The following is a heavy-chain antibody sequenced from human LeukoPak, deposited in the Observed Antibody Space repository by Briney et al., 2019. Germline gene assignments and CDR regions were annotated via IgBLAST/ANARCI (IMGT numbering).Heavy chain of an antibody. V-gene: IGHV3-33*01. CDR1: GVTFRNYG. CDR3: ARESRDILTGQNWFDP. CDR2: IWYDGSKK. Sequence: PGGSLRLSCAASGVTFRNYGMHWVRQAPGKGLEWVAVIWYDGSKKYYADSVKGRFTISRDNSKNTLYLQMNSLRAEDTAVYYCARESRDILTGQNWFDPWGQGTLVTVSS. J-gene: IGHJ5*02. D-gene: IGHD3-9*01.